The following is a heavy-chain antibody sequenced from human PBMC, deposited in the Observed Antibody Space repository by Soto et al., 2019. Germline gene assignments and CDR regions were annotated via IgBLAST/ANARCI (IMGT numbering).Heavy chain of an antibody. D-gene: IGHD3-3*01. J-gene: IGHJ4*02. Sequence: QQQQGPGLVKPSGTLSLTCAVSSGSISSSNWWSWVRQPPGKGLEWIGEIYHSGSTNYNPSLKSRVTISVDKSKNQFSLKLSSVTAADTAVYYCARSYDLVARVFDYWGQGTLVTVSS. CDR3: ARSYDLVARVFDY. CDR1: SGSISSSNW. CDR2: IYHSGST. V-gene: IGHV4-4*02.